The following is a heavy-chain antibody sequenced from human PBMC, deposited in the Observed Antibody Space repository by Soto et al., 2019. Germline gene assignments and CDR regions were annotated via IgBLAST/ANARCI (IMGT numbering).Heavy chain of an antibody. D-gene: IGHD4-17*01. CDR1: GFPFNSHW. V-gene: IGHV3-7*01. CDR3: ARDRDYLFDY. J-gene: IGHJ4*02. CDR2: IKPDGSGK. Sequence: EVQLEESGGGLVHPGESLRLSCRASGFPFNSHWMTWVRQAPGTGLEWVANIKPDGSGKYYVESLEGRVTISRDNAKNSVYLEIVRLRAEDSALYYCARDRDYLFDYWGLGTLVTVSS.